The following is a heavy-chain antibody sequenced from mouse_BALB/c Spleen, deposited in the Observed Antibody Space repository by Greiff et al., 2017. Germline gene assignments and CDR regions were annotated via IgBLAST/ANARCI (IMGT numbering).Heavy chain of an antibody. CDR3: ARDSHYYGTPMDY. Sequence: EVKLQESGGGLVQPGGSLRLSCATSGFTFTDYYMSWVRQPPGKALEWLGFIRNKANGYTTEYSASVKGRFTISRDNSQSILYLQMNTLRAEDSATYYCARDSHYYGTPMDYWGQGTSVTVSS. J-gene: IGHJ4*01. D-gene: IGHD1-1*01. CDR1: GFTFTDYY. V-gene: IGHV7-3*02. CDR2: IRNKANGYTT.